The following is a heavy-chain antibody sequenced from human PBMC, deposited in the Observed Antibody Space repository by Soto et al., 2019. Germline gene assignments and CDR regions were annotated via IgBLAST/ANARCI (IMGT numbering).Heavy chain of an antibody. CDR2: INPNSGGT. CDR3: ARDFMYYYYGMDV. J-gene: IGHJ6*02. V-gene: IGHV1-2*02. Sequence: ASLKVSCKASGYTFTSYGISWVRQAPGQGLEWMGWINPNSGGTNYAQKFQGRVTMTRDTSISTAYMELSRLRSDDTAVYYCARDFMYYYYGMDVWGQGTTVTVSS. CDR1: GYTFTSYG.